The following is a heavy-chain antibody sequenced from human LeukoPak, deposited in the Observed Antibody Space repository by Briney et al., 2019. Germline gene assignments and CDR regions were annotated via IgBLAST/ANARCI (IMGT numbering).Heavy chain of an antibody. Sequence: ASVKVSCKASGYTFTGYYMHWVRQAPGQGLEWMGWINPNSGGTNYAQKFEGRVTMTSDTSISTACMELSSLRFDDTAVYYCASEYCSSTTCSIFDYWGQGTLVTVSS. V-gene: IGHV1-2*02. D-gene: IGHD2/OR15-2a*01. J-gene: IGHJ4*02. CDR2: INPNSGGT. CDR1: GYTFTGYY. CDR3: ASEYCSSTTCSIFDY.